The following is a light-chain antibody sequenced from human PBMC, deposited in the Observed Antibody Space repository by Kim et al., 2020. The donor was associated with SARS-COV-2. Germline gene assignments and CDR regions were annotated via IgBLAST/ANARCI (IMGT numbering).Light chain of an antibody. J-gene: IGLJ2*01. CDR3: NSRDSSGNHLV. Sequence: SSELTQDPAVSVALGQTVRITCQGDSLRSYYATWYQQKPGQAPVLVIYGKNNRPSGIPDRFSGSSSGNTASLTITRAQAADEAYYYCNSRDSSGNHLVFG. CDR2: GKN. V-gene: IGLV3-19*01. CDR1: SLRSYY.